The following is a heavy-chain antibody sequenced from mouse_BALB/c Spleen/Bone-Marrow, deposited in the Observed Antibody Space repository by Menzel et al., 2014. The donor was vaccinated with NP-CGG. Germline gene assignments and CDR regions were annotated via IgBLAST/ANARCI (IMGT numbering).Heavy chain of an antibody. D-gene: IGHD2-4*01. CDR3: ARHGITRLLDY. J-gene: IGHJ2*01. Sequence: EVHPVESGGGLVKPGGSLKLSCAASGFTFSSYAMSWVRQTPEKRLEWVATISSGGSYTYYPDSVKGRFTISRDNAKNTLYLQMSSLRSEDTAMYYCARHGITRLLDYWGQGTTLTVSS. V-gene: IGHV5-9-3*01. CDR1: GFTFSSYA. CDR2: ISSGGSYT.